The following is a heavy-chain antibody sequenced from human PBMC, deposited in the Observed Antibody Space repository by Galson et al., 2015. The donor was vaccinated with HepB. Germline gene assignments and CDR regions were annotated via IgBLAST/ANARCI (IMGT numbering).Heavy chain of an antibody. CDR2: ISPYNRDT. CDR1: GYTFSSYS. Sequence: SVKVSCKASGYTFSSYSITWVRQAPGQGLEWVGWISPYNRDTNYARKLQGRVTMTTDTSTNTAYMELRSLRSEDTAVYYCARGALVVVVNATQNNWFDPWGQGTPVTVSS. V-gene: IGHV1-18*01. J-gene: IGHJ5*02. D-gene: IGHD2-15*01. CDR3: ARGALVVVVNATQNNWFDP.